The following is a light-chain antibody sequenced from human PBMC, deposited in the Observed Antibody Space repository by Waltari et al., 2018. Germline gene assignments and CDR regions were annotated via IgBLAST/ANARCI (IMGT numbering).Light chain of an antibody. CDR3: QQTFTTPWT. J-gene: IGKJ1*01. V-gene: IGKV1-39*01. Sequence: DIQMTQSPSSLSASVGETVTIACRAGQTLKSFVNWYQQKPGRAPKFLISNSSTLQSGVPSRFSGSGSGTEFTLTISSLQPEDFATYSCQQTFTTPWTFGPGTTVEIK. CDR2: NSS. CDR1: QTLKSF.